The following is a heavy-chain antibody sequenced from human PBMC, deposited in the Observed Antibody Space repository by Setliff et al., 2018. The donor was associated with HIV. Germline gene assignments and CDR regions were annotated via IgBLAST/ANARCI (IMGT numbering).Heavy chain of an antibody. CDR2: IYAGGST. CDR3: VKDSEGGYTYGAYDY. V-gene: IGHV3-53*01. CDR1: GLTDTYNY. J-gene: IGHJ4*02. D-gene: IGHD5-18*01. Sequence: PGGSLRLSCAASGLTDTYNYMSWVRQAPGKGLEWVSVIYAGGSTYYADSVKGRFTISRDNSKNMLYLQMNSLRADDTAVYYCVKDSEGGYTYGAYDYWGQGTLVTVSS.